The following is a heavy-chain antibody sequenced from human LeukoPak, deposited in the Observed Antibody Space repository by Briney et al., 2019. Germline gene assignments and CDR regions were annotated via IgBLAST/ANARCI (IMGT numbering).Heavy chain of an antibody. Sequence: GGSLRLSCAASGFSISNYSMDWVRQAPGRGLEWVSSISERSTYIYYADSVKGRFTISRDNAKNSLYLQMNSLRAEDTAVYYCARENRNFDYWGQGTLVTVSS. V-gene: IGHV3-21*01. J-gene: IGHJ4*02. D-gene: IGHD2/OR15-2a*01. CDR1: GFSISNYS. CDR3: ARENRNFDY. CDR2: ISERSTYI.